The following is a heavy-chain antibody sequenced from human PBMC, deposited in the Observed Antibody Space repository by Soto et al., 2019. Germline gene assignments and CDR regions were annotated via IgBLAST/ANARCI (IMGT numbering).Heavy chain of an antibody. CDR2: IRGFSPYT. Sequence: SLRLSCISSGFTFRTYTMNWVRQAPGKGLEWVSGIRGFSPYTFYAESVKGRFTISRDNAKNSLFLQMNSLRAEDTAVYYCARDRGYDAHDFYYNAMDVWGQGTTVTVSS. D-gene: IGHD2-15*01. CDR3: ARDRGYDAHDFYYNAMDV. V-gene: IGHV3-21*01. CDR1: GFTFRTYT. J-gene: IGHJ6*02.